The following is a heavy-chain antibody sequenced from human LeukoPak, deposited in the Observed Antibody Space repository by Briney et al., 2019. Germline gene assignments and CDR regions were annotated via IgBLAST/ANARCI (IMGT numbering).Heavy chain of an antibody. Sequence: PSETLSLTCTVSGGSISSGGYYWSWIRQHPGKGLEWIGYIYYSGSTYYNPSLKSRVTISVDTSKNQFSLKLSSVTAADTAVYYCARSESLDDAFDIWGQGTMVTVSS. V-gene: IGHV4-31*03. CDR3: ARSESLDDAFDI. CDR2: IYYSGST. J-gene: IGHJ3*02. CDR1: GGSISSGGYY. D-gene: IGHD1-1*01.